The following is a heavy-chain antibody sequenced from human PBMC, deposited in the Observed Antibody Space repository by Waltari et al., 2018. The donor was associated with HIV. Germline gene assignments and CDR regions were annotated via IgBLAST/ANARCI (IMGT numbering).Heavy chain of an antibody. D-gene: IGHD2-15*01. CDR1: GFNFDDYA. CDR3: AKSDIDYGMDV. CDR2: ITWNSGRT. Sequence: EVQLVESGGGLVQPGRSLRLSCAASGFNFDDYAMHWVRQVPGKGLEWVSGITWNSGRTGYADSVKGRFIISRDNAKNSLYLQMNSLRVEDTALYYCAKSDIDYGMDVWGQGTTVTVSS. V-gene: IGHV3-9*01. J-gene: IGHJ6*02.